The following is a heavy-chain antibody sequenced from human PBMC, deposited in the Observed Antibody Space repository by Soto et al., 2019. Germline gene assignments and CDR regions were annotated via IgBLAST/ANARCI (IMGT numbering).Heavy chain of an antibody. CDR3: ARIRFLDY. CDR2: IKEDGSEK. CDR1: GFTFSSYW. D-gene: IGHD3-3*01. Sequence: PGGSLRLSCAASGFTFSSYWMNWVRQAPGKGLGWVANIKEDGSEKYYVDSVKGRFTISRDNAKNSLFLQMNSLRAEDTAVYYCARIRFLDYWGQGTLVTVSS. J-gene: IGHJ4*02. V-gene: IGHV3-7*03.